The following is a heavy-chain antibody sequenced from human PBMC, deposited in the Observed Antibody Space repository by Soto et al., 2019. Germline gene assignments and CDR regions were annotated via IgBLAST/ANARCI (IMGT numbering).Heavy chain of an antibody. CDR1: GGSISSYY. CDR2: IYYSGST. V-gene: IGHV4-59*01. D-gene: IGHD4-17*01. J-gene: IGHJ4*02. Sequence: SETLSLTCTVSGGSISSYYWSWIRQPPGKGLEWIGYIYYSGSTNYNPSLKSRVTVSVDTSKNQFSLKLSSVTAADTAVYYCARDYGDYHFDYWGQGTLVTVYS. CDR3: ARDYGDYHFDY.